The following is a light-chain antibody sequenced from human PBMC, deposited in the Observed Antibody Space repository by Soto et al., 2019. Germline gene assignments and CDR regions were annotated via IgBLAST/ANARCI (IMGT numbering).Light chain of an antibody. J-gene: IGKJ1*01. CDR1: QSGXNKY. CDR2: XAS. V-gene: IGKV3-20*01. Sequence: IVLTPSPGTPSLSPRERDSLSFRASQSGXNKYFSWYQKKPRKAPRRLISXASSRATGIPDSFSGSGSGTDFTITISRLEPEDVAVYYCQQYGSPGTFGQGTKVDIK. CDR3: QQYGSPGT.